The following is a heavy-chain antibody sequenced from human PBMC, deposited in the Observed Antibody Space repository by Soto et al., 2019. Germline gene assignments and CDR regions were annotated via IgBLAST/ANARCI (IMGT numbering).Heavy chain of an antibody. Sequence: SETLSLTCTASGGSISSYYWSWIRQPPGKGLEWIGYIYYSGSTNYNPSLKSRVTISVDTSKNPFSLKLSSVTAADTAVYYCARGLLRYYDSSGYYPFDYWGQGTLVTVSS. CDR3: ARGLLRYYDSSGYYPFDY. CDR1: GGSISSYY. D-gene: IGHD3-22*01. J-gene: IGHJ4*02. V-gene: IGHV4-59*01. CDR2: IYYSGST.